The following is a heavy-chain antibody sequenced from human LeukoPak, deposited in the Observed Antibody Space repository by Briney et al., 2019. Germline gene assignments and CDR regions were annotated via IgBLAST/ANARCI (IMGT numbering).Heavy chain of an antibody. Sequence: SETLSLTCAVYGGSFSGYYWSWIRQPPGKGLEWIGEINHSGSTNYNPSLKSRVAISVDTSKNHFSLRLSSVTTADTAVCYCARVGPFFDYWGQGILVTVSS. CDR2: INHSGST. J-gene: IGHJ4*02. V-gene: IGHV4-34*01. CDR3: ARVGPFFDY. CDR1: GGSFSGYY.